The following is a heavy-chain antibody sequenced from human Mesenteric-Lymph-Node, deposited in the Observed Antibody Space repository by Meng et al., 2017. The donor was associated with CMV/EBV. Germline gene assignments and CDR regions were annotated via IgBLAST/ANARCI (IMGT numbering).Heavy chain of an antibody. J-gene: IGHJ6*02. D-gene: IGHD2-2*02. Sequence: ASVKVSCKASGYTFTGYYMHWVRQAPGQGLEWMGWINPNSGGTNYAQKFQGRVTMTTDTSTVTAYMELRSLRSDDTAMYYCARAGYCSTASCYMDLYYYGMDVWGQGTTVTVSS. CDR3: ARAGYCSTASCYMDLYYYGMDV. CDR2: INPNSGGT. CDR1: GYTFTGYY. V-gene: IGHV1-2*02.